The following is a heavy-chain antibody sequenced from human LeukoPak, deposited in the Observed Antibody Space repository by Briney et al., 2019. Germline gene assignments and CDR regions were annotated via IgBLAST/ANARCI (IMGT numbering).Heavy chain of an antibody. V-gene: IGHV4-59*01. CDR1: GGSISSYY. Sequence: PSETLSLTCTVSGGSISSYYWSWIRQPPGKGLEWIGYIYYSGSTNYNPSLKSRVTISVDTSKNQFSLKLSSVTAADTAVYYCARGSGYSYAYYFDYWGQGTLVTVSS. D-gene: IGHD5-18*01. CDR3: ARGSGYSYAYYFDY. J-gene: IGHJ4*02. CDR2: IYYSGST.